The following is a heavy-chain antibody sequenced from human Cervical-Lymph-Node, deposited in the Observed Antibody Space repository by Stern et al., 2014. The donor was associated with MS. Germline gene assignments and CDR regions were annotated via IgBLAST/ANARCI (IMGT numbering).Heavy chain of an antibody. Sequence: VQLVEAGSELKKPGASVKLSCKASGYTFTTSGINWLRQAPGQGLEWMGWINTYTGNPTYGQVFAGRFVVSLDTSVSTAYLQIHSLKAEDTAVYYCARLEGGAVTGAFHNWGQGTLVTVSS. CDR3: ARLEGGAVTGAFHN. CDR2: INTYTGNP. J-gene: IGHJ4*02. CDR1: GYTFTTSG. D-gene: IGHD6-19*01. V-gene: IGHV7-4-1*01.